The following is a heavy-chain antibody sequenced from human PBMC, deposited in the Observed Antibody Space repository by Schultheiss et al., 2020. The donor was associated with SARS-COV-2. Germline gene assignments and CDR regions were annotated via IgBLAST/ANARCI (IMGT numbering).Heavy chain of an antibody. CDR1: GGSFSGYY. V-gene: IGHV4-59*08. Sequence: SETLSLTCAVYGGSFSGYYWSWIRQPPGKGLEWIGRIYTSGSTNYNPSLKSRVTISVDTSKNQFSLKLSSVTAADTAVYYCARHIPVYYYYGMDVWGQGTTVTVSS. CDR3: ARHIPVYYYYGMDV. CDR2: IYTSGST. J-gene: IGHJ6*02.